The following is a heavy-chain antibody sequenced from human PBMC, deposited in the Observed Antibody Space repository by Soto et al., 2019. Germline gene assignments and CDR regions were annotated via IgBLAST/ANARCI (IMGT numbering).Heavy chain of an antibody. CDR3: ARGIYYDFWSGYPGYFDY. CDR1: SGSISTYY. Sequence: SETLSLTCTVSSGSISTYYWSWIRQPPGKGLEWIGYIYYTGSTNYNPSLKTRVAISMDTSKNQFSLKLSSVTAADTAVYYCARGIYYDFWSGYPGYFDYWGQGTLVTVSS. J-gene: IGHJ4*02. CDR2: IYYTGST. V-gene: IGHV4-59*12. D-gene: IGHD3-3*01.